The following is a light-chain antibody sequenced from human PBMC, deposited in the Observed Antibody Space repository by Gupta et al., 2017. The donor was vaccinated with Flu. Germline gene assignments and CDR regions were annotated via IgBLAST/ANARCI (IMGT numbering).Light chain of an antibody. Sequence: DIERTQSPPSLSACGGDRVTITCRASQIVSSYFNWYQQKPGKAPKLLIYAASTVQSGVPSRFSGSGSGTDFTLTISSLQPEDFATYYCQQCYSTPQTFGQGTKVEIK. CDR1: QIVSSY. CDR3: QQCYSTPQT. CDR2: AAS. V-gene: IGKV1-39*01. J-gene: IGKJ1*01.